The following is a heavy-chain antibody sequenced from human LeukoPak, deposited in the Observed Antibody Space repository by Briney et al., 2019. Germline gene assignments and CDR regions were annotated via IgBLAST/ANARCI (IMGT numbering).Heavy chain of an antibody. CDR2: INSGNGNT. D-gene: IGHD4-23*01. V-gene: IGHV1-3*01. J-gene: IGHJ5*02. CDR1: GYTFTNYA. CDR3: ATYDYAGDEGS. Sequence: ASVKVSCKASGYTFTNYAVHWVRQAPGQRLERMGWINSGNGNTKYSQKFQGRVTISRDTSASTAYVELSSLRSEDTAVYYCATYDYAGDEGSWGQGTLVTVSS.